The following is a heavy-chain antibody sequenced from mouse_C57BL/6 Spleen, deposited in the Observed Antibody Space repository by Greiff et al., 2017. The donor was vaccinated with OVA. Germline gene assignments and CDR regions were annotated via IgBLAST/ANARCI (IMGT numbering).Heavy chain of an antibody. CDR2: IYIGNGYT. CDR1: GYTFTSYG. CDR3: AHGGYGSFRYFDV. J-gene: IGHJ1*03. D-gene: IGHD1-1*01. Sequence: EVMLVESGAELVRPGSSVKMSCKTSGYTFTSYGINWVKQRPGQGLEWIGYIYIGNGYTEYNEKFKGKATLTSDTSSSTAYMQLSSLTSEDSAIYFCAHGGYGSFRYFDVWGTGTTVTVSS. V-gene: IGHV1-58*01.